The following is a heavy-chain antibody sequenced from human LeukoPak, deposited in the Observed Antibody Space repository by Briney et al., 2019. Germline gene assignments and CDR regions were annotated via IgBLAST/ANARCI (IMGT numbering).Heavy chain of an antibody. V-gene: IGHV3-53*01. J-gene: IGHJ4*02. CDR3: ARGVEPLAANTLAY. Sequence: PGGSLRLSCAASGFTVITNDMTWVRQAPGKGLEEGSVLYSDGSTKYADSVQGRFTISRDNSKNTLYLEMNSLSPADTAVYYCARGVEPLAANTLAYWGQGTLVTVSS. CDR1: GFTVITND. CDR2: LYSDGST. D-gene: IGHD1-14*01.